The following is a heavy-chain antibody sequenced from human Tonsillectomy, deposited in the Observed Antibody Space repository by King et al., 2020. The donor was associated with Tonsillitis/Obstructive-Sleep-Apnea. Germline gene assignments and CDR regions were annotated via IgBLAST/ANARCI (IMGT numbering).Heavy chain of an antibody. J-gene: IGHJ6*03. V-gene: IGHV3-15*01. CDR3: TRDSNRYCYYYYRGV. D-gene: IGHD4-11*01. CDR1: GFTFSNAW. CDR2: IKSKTDGGTT. Sequence: QLVQSGGGLVKPGGSLRLSCAASGFTFSNAWMSWVRQAPGKGLEWVGRIKSKTDGGTTDYAAPVKGRFTISRDDSKNTLYLQMNSLKTEDTAVYYCTRDSNRYCYYYYRGVGGKGTTVTVSS.